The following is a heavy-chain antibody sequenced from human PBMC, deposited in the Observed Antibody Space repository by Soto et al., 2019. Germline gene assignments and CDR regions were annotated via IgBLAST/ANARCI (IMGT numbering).Heavy chain of an antibody. CDR2: IYSGGNT. CDR3: ARDMTTVYMDV. V-gene: IGHV3-66*01. D-gene: IGHD4-17*01. CDR1: EFSVLGNH. Sequence: CGSVRLSGVASEFSVLGNHMSSVRQAPGRGLEWVSVIYSGGNTFLADSVKGRLAISRENSKNTLYLQMNSLSAEDTAVYYCARDMTTVYMDVWGTGTTVTVSS. J-gene: IGHJ6*03.